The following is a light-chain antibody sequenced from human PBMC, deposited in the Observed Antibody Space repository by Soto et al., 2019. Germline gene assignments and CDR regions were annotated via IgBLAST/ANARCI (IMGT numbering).Light chain of an antibody. CDR3: QQSYTSQWT. CDR1: QSISTY. V-gene: IGKV1-39*01. Sequence: DLQMTQSRSSLSASVGDKVTITCRAGQSISTYLNWYQQKPGRAPKLLIYRASNLLNGVPSRFSGSGSGTDFILTITTLQPEDFATYYCQQSYTSQWTFGRGTKVDIK. J-gene: IGKJ1*01. CDR2: RAS.